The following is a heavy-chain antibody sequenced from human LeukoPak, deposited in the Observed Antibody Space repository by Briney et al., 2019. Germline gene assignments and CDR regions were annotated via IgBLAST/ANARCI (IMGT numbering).Heavy chain of an antibody. V-gene: IGHV3-21*01. Sequence: PGGSLRLSCAASGFTFNAYSMNWVRQAPGKGLEWVSSISSSGDYIYYADSLKGRFTISRDNAKNSLFLQMNSLRAEDTAVYYCAKPPEVGATVGYFDYWGQGTLVTVSS. CDR3: AKPPEVGATVGYFDY. CDR1: GFTFNAYS. CDR2: ISSSGDYI. J-gene: IGHJ4*02. D-gene: IGHD1-26*01.